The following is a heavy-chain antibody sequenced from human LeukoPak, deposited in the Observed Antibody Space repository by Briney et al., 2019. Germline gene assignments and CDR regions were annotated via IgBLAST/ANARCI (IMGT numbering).Heavy chain of an antibody. D-gene: IGHD3-22*01. V-gene: IGHV3-30*18. J-gene: IGHJ3*02. CDR1: GFTFSSYG. CDR2: ISYDGSNK. CDR3: AKDPYDSSGYYFPGAFDI. Sequence: PGGSLRLSCAASGFTFSSYGMHWVRQAPGKGLEWVAVISYDGSNKYYADSVKGRFTISRDNSKNTLYLQMNSLRAEDTAVYYCAKDPYDSSGYYFPGAFDIWGQGTMATVSS.